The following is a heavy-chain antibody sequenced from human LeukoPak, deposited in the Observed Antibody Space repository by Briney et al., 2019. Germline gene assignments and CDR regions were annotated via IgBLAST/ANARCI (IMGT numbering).Heavy chain of an antibody. CDR3: ARDNHYDFWSGYPYYFDY. D-gene: IGHD3-3*01. CDR2: INPNSGGT. Sequence: GASVKVSCKAPGYTFTGYYMHWVRQAPGQGLEWMGWINPNSGGTNYAQKFQGRVTMTRDTSISTAYMELSRLRSDDTAVYYCARDNHYDFWSGYPYYFDYWGQGTLVTVSS. CDR1: GYTFTGYY. J-gene: IGHJ4*02. V-gene: IGHV1-2*02.